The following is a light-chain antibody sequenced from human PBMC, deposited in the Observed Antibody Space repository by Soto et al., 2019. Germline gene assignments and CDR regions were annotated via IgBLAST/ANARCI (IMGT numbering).Light chain of an antibody. CDR1: SSNIGNNY. Sequence: QSVLTQPPSVSAAPGQKVTISCSGSSSNIGNNYVSWYQQLPGTAPKLLIYDNNKRPSGIPDRFSGSKSGTSATLGITGLQTGDEADDYCGKWDSSLSDLYVFGTG. CDR3: GKWDSSLSDLYV. V-gene: IGLV1-51*01. CDR2: DNN. J-gene: IGLJ1*01.